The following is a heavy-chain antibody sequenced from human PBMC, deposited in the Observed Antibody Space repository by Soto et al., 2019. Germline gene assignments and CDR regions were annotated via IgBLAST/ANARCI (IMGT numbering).Heavy chain of an antibody. CDR1: GGSISSYY. CDR3: ARRYGGNFDF. V-gene: IGHV4-59*01. Sequence: SEILSLTCTVSGGSISSYYWSWIRQPPGKGLEWIGYIYYSGSTNYNPSLKSRVTISVDTSKNQFSLKLSSVTAADTAVYYCARRYGGNFDFWGQGTLVTVSS. CDR2: IYYSGST. J-gene: IGHJ4*02. D-gene: IGHD1-26*01.